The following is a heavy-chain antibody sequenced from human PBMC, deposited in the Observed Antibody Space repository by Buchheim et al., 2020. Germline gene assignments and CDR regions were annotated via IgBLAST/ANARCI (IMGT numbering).Heavy chain of an antibody. D-gene: IGHD1-14*01. CDR2: ISDAGSST. J-gene: IGHJ6*02. Sequence: EVQLLESGGGLVQPGGSLRLSCAASGFTFSTYAMSWVRQAPGKGLEWVSVISDAGSSTYYPDSAKGRFTISRDNSKNTLYLQMNSLRAEDTAVYYCARGDTEYYYYGMDVWGQGTT. V-gene: IGHV3-23*01. CDR1: GFTFSTYA. CDR3: ARGDTEYYYYGMDV.